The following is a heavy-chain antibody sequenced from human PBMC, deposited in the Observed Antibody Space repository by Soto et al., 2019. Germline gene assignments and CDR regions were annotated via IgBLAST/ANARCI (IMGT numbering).Heavy chain of an antibody. V-gene: IGHV4-59*01. J-gene: IGHJ4*02. D-gene: IGHD6-13*01. CDR2: MHYSGTT. Sequence: QVQLQESGPGLVKPSETLSLTCTVSGASISSYFWNWIRQPPGKGLEWIGNMHYSGTTNYNTYLKSRLTFSVDTSKNNFSLKLSCVTAADTAIYYCAAGNDYWGQGTLVTVSS. CDR1: GASISSYF. CDR3: AAGNDY.